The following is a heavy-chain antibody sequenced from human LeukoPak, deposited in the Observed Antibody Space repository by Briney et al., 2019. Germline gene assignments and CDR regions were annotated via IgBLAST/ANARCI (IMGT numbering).Heavy chain of an antibody. Sequence: ASVKVSCKASGYTFTGYYMHRVRQAPGQGLEWMGWINPNSGDTNYAQKFQGRVTMTRDTSISTAYMELSRLRSEDTAVYYCARDWRALSWRIDYWGQGTLVTVSS. CDR1: GYTFTGYY. D-gene: IGHD2-15*01. J-gene: IGHJ4*02. CDR2: INPNSGDT. V-gene: IGHV1-2*02. CDR3: ARDWRALSWRIDY.